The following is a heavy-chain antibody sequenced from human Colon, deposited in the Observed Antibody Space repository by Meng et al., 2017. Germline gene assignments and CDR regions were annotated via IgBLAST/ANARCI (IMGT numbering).Heavy chain of an antibody. CDR1: GDSVSSDSHY. D-gene: IGHD4-17*01. CDR2: IYYTGNT. J-gene: IGHJ5*02. V-gene: IGHV4-61*03. Sequence: QVQQQDPGPGPGRPSETLSLTCTVAGDSVSSDSHYWSWIRQSPGKGLEWIGYIYYTGNTNYNPSLASRVSMSLDTSKNHFSLHLTSVTAADTAIYYCARVNGDFDEAWFDPWGQGTLVTVSS. CDR3: ARVNGDFDEAWFDP.